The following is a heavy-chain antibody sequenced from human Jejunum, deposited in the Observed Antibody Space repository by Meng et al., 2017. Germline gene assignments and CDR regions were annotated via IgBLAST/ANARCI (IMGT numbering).Heavy chain of an antibody. Sequence: QAPLPESGPGLGRPSETLSLICAVSGGSVSRAGYQWGWIRQPPGKGLEWIGYASTNYNPSLKSRVTISLDTSRNQFSLSLSSVTAADTAVYYCARDHMGSLDYWGQGILVTVSS. CDR2: AST. J-gene: IGHJ4*02. V-gene: IGHV4-61*08. CDR3: ARDHMGSLDY. D-gene: IGHD1-26*01. CDR1: GGSVSRAGYQ.